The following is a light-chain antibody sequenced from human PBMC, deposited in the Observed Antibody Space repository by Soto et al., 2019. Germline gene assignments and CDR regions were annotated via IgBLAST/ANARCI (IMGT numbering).Light chain of an antibody. CDR2: SNN. Sequence: QSVLTQPPSASGTPGQRVTISCSGSSSNIGSNTVNRYQQLPGTAPKLVIYSNNQRPSGVPDRLSGSKSGTSASLAISGLQSEDEADYYCVAWDDSLNGYVVFGGGTTVTVL. V-gene: IGLV1-44*01. J-gene: IGLJ2*01. CDR1: SSNIGSNT. CDR3: VAWDDSLNGYVV.